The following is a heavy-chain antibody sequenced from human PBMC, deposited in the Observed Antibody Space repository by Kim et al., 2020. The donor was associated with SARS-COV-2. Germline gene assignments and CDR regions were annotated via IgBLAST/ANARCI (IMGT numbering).Heavy chain of an antibody. CDR3: ARHYRVLTGTTGYYYYYYMDV. Sequence: GGSLRLSCAASGFTFSSYEMNWVRQAPGKGLEWVSYISSSGSTIYYADSVKGRFTISRDNAKNSLYLQMNSLRAEDTAVYYCARHYRVLTGTTGYYYYYYMDVWGKGTTVTVSS. CDR1: GFTFSSYE. CDR2: ISSSGSTI. D-gene: IGHD1-7*01. J-gene: IGHJ6*03. V-gene: IGHV3-48*03.